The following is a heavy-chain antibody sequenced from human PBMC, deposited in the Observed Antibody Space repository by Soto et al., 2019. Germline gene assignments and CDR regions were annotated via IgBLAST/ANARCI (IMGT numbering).Heavy chain of an antibody. CDR3: ATDSGYDLGNAFDI. CDR1: GGTFSSYT. J-gene: IGHJ3*02. Sequence: QVQLVQSGAEVKKPGSSVKVSCKASGGTFSSYTISWVRQAPGQGLEWMGRIIPILGIANYAQKFQGRVTINADKSKSTAYMELSSLRSEDTAVYYCATDSGYDLGNAFDIWGQGTMVTVSS. V-gene: IGHV1-69*08. CDR2: IIPILGIA. D-gene: IGHD5-12*01.